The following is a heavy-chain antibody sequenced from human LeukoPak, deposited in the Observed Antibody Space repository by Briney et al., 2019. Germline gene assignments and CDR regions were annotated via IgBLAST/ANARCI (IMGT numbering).Heavy chain of an antibody. D-gene: IGHD6-13*01. CDR1: GFTFSDYY. CDR2: ISSSSGYT. J-gene: IGHJ4*02. CDR3: AREDVGSSWYFFVY. V-gene: IGHV3-11*05. Sequence: GGSLRLSCAASGFTFSDYYMSWIRQAPGKGLEWVSYISSSSGYTNYADSVKGRFTISGDNAKNSLYLQMNSLRAEDTAVYYCAREDVGSSWYFFVYWGQGALVTVSS.